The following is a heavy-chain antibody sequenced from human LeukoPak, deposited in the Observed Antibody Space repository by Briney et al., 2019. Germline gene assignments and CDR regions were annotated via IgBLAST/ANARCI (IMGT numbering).Heavy chain of an antibody. J-gene: IGHJ4*02. CDR3: ARWGHLIRQAAGDY. D-gene: IGHD6-25*01. Sequence: GGSLRLSCAASGFTFSSYWMSWVRQAPGKGLEWVVNIKEDGSEKYHVDLVKGRFTISRDNAKNSLYLQMNSLRAEDTAVYYCARWGHLIRQAAGDYWGQGTLVIVSS. CDR2: IKEDGSEK. V-gene: IGHV3-7*03. CDR1: GFTFSSYW.